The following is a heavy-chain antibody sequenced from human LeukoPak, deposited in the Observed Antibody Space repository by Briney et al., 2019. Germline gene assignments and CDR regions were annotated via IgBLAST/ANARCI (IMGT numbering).Heavy chain of an antibody. V-gene: IGHV4-4*07. Sequence: SETLSLTCTVSGGSISSYYWSWIRQPAGKGLEWIGRIYTRGSTNYNPSLKSRVTMSVDTSKNQFSLKLSSVTAADTAVYYCARRRVLWFGDRPYYYYGMDVWGQGTTVTVSS. CDR1: GGSISSYY. CDR3: ARRRVLWFGDRPYYYYGMDV. CDR2: IYTRGST. D-gene: IGHD3-10*01. J-gene: IGHJ6*02.